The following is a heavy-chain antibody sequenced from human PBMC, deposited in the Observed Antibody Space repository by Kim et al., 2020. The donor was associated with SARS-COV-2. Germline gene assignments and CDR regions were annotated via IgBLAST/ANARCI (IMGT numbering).Heavy chain of an antibody. CDR2: ITESSDEI. CDR3: AKKTKPGGPGNYYFDS. Sequence: GGSLRLSCAASGFSFSSYVMSWVRQAPGKGLEWVALITESSDEIQYADSVRGRFTVSRDNSKDTLYLQMNSLAAEDTAVYYCAKKTKPGGPGNYYFDSWGQGSLVTVSS. J-gene: IGHJ4*02. CDR1: GFSFSSYV. V-gene: IGHV3-23*01. D-gene: IGHD1-1*01.